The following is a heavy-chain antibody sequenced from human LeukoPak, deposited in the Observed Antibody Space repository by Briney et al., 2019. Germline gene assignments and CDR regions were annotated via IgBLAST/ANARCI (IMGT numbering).Heavy chain of an antibody. Sequence: GGSLRLSCSASGFTFSRYAMHWVRQAPGKGLEYVSAISSNGGSTYYADSVKGRFTISRDNSKNTLYLQMSSLRAEDTAVYYCAREHIVVVPAATTYYYYGMDVWGQGTTVTVSS. J-gene: IGHJ6*02. CDR3: AREHIVVVPAATTYYYYGMDV. CDR1: GFTFSRYA. V-gene: IGHV3-64D*06. CDR2: ISSNGGST. D-gene: IGHD2-2*01.